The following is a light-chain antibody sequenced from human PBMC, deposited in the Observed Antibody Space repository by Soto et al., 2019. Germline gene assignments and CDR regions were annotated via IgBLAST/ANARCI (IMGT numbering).Light chain of an antibody. J-gene: IGKJ3*01. CDR3: LHLNSYSPDT. CDR2: AAS. V-gene: IGKV1-9*01. CDR1: QGISSY. Sequence: DIQLTQSPSFLSASVGDRVTITCRASQGISSYLAWYQQKPGTAPKPLIFAASTLQNGVPSRFSGSGSGTEFTLTISSLQPEDFATYYCLHLNSYSPDTFGPGTKVDIK.